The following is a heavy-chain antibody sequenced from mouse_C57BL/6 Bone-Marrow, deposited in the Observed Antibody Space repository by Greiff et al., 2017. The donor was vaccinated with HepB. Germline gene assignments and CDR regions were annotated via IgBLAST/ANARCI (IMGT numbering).Heavy chain of an antibody. V-gene: IGHV5-17*01. CDR2: ISSGSSTI. Sequence: EVQVVESGGGLVKPGGSLKLSCAASGFTFSDYGMHWVRQAPEKGLEWVAYISSGSSTIYYADTVKGRFTISRDNAKNTLCLQMTSLRSEDTAMYYCARPTIVKRAMDYWGQGTSVTVSS. D-gene: IGHD2-5*01. J-gene: IGHJ4*01. CDR3: ARPTIVKRAMDY. CDR1: GFTFSDYG.